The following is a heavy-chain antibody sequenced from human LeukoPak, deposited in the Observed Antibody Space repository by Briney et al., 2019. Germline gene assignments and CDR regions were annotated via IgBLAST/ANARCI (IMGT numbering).Heavy chain of an antibody. CDR3: ATEAGGYCSGGSCYRNYGMDV. CDR1: GYTFTGYY. CDR2: INPNSGGT. D-gene: IGHD2-15*01. V-gene: IGHV1-2*04. J-gene: IGHJ6*02. Sequence: ASVKVSCKASGYTFTGYYMHWVRQAPGQGLEWMGWINPNSGGTNYSQKFQGWVTMTRDTSISTAYMELSSLRSDDTAVYYCATEAGGYCSGGSCYRNYGMDVWGQGTTVTVSS.